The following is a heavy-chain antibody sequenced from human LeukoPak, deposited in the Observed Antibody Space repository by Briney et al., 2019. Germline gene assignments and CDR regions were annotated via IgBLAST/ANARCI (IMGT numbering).Heavy chain of an antibody. Sequence: GASVKVSCKASGGTFSSYAISWVRQAPGQGLEWMGRIIPILGIANYAQKFQGRVTITADKSTSTAYMELSSLRSGDTAVYYCAREQQGGITMVRGVTVSWGQGTLVTVSS. D-gene: IGHD3-10*01. J-gene: IGHJ4*02. CDR1: GGTFSSYA. CDR2: IIPILGIA. V-gene: IGHV1-69*04. CDR3: AREQQGGITMVRGVTVS.